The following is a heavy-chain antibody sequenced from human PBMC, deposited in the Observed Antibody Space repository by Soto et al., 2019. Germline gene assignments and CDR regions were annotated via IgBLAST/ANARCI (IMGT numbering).Heavy chain of an antibody. V-gene: IGHV4-59*01. D-gene: IGHD6-19*01. CDR1: GGSISSYY. Sequence: SETLSLTCTVSGGSISSYYWSWIRQPPGKGLEWIGYIYYSGSTNYNPSLKSRVTISVDTSKNQFSLKLSSVTAADTAVYYCARDRTVGWYAVGAFDIWGQGTMVTVSS. CDR2: IYYSGST. CDR3: ARDRTVGWYAVGAFDI. J-gene: IGHJ3*02.